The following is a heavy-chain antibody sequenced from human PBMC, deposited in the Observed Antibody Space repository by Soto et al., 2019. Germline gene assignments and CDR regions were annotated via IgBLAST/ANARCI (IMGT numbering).Heavy chain of an antibody. D-gene: IGHD4-4*01. CDR1: GFTFSSYA. CDR2: ISGSGGST. J-gene: IGHJ3*02. V-gene: IGHV3-23*01. Sequence: GGSLRLSCAASGFTFSSYAMSWVRQAPGKGLEWVSAISGSGGSTYYADSVKGRFTISRDNSKNTLYLQMNSLRAEDTAVYCCAKDRGDSSSYDAFDIWGQGTMVTVSS. CDR3: AKDRGDSSSYDAFDI.